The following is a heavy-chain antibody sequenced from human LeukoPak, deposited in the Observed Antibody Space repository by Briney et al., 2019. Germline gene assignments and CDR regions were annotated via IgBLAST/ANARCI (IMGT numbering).Heavy chain of an antibody. CDR2: VYTSGGT. Sequence: PSETLSLTCVISGGSISSDFWSWIRQPAGKGLEWIGRVYTSGGTNYNPSLKSRVTISIDTAKNQISLKVRSVTAADTAIYYCAGGHSGSSAKILYFYYMDVWGKGTTVTVSS. J-gene: IGHJ6*03. CDR3: AGGHSGSSAKILYFYYMDV. CDR1: GGSISSDF. D-gene: IGHD1-26*01. V-gene: IGHV4-4*07.